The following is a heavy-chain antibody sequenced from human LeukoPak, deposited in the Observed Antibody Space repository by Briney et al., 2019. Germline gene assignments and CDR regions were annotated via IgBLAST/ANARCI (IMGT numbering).Heavy chain of an antibody. CDR3: ARGGRQLERQMYWFDP. CDR1: GGTFSSYG. V-gene: IGHV1-18*01. Sequence: GASVKVSCKASGGTFSSYGISWVRQAPGQGLEWMGWISAYNGNTNYAQKLQGRVTMTTDTSTSTAYMELRSLRSDDTAVYYCARGGRQLERQMYWFDPWGQGTLVTVSS. J-gene: IGHJ5*02. D-gene: IGHD1-1*01. CDR2: ISAYNGNT.